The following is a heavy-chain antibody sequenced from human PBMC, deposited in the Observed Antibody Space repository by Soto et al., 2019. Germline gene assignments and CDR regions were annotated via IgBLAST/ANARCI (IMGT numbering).Heavy chain of an antibody. CDR3: ARGTWALQWSDY. CDR1: GFTFSSYA. CDR2: ISYDGSNK. D-gene: IGHD2-2*01. J-gene: IGHJ4*02. Sequence: QVLLAESGGGVVQPGRSLRLSCAASGFTFSSYAMHWVRQAPGKGLEWMAVISYDGSNKYYADADSVKGRFTVSRDNAKNPLYLQSGSVRPEDTAVYYCARGTWALQWSDYWGQGTLVTVSS. V-gene: IGHV3-30-3*01.